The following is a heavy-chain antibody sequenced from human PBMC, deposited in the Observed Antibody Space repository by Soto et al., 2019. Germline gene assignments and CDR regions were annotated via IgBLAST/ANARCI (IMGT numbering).Heavy chain of an antibody. V-gene: IGHV1-69*01. Sequence: QVQLVQSGAEVKKPGSSVKVSCKASGGTFSSYAISWVRQAPGQGLEWMGGIIPIFGTANYAQKFQGRVTITADESTRTAYMELRSLRSEDTAVYYCARDAGYCSSTSCGFDPWGQRTLVTVSS. CDR2: IIPIFGTA. J-gene: IGHJ5*02. D-gene: IGHD2-2*01. CDR3: ARDAGYCSSTSCGFDP. CDR1: GGTFSSYA.